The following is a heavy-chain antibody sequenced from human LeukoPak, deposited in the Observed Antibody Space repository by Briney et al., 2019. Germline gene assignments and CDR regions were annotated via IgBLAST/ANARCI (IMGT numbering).Heavy chain of an antibody. CDR1: GGSINNYY. D-gene: IGHD4-17*01. V-gene: IGHV4-59*01. Sequence: PSETLSLTCTVSGGSINNYYWTWIRQPPGKGLECIGYVYYTGSTYYNPSLKSRVTISVDTSKNQFSLKLNSVTAADTAMYYCARDSSTVTTRHFDYWGQGTLVTVSS. CDR2: VYYTGST. J-gene: IGHJ4*02. CDR3: ARDSSTVTTRHFDY.